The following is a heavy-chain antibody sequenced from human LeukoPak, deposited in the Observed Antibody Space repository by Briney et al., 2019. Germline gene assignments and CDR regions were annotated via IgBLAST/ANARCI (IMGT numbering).Heavy chain of an antibody. CDR2: IIPIFGTA. CDR1: GGTFSSYA. CDR3: ARSTVTSGTRDYYYYYMDV. J-gene: IGHJ6*03. V-gene: IGHV1-69*05. Sequence: ASVKVSCKASGGTFSSYAISWVRQAPGQGLEWMGGIIPIFGTANYAQKFQGRVTITTDESTSTAYMELSSLRSEDTAVYYCARSTVTSGTRDYYYYYMDVWAKGPRSPSP. D-gene: IGHD4-11*01.